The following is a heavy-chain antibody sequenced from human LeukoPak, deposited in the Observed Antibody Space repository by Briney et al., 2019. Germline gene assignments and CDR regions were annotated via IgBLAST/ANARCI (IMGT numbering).Heavy chain of an antibody. D-gene: IGHD3-3*01. V-gene: IGHV1-69*05. CDR3: ARGDFWSGYPSSFDY. CDR1: GGTFSSYA. J-gene: IGHJ4*02. Sequence: SVKVSCKASGGTFSSYAISWVRQAPGQGLEWMGGIIPIFGTANYAQKFQGRVTITTDESTSTAYMELSSLRSEDTAVYYCARGDFWSGYPSSFDYWGQGTLVTVSS. CDR2: IIPIFGTA.